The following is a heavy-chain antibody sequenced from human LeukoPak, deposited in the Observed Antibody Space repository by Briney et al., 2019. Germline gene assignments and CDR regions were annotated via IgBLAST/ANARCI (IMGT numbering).Heavy chain of an antibody. CDR2: IIPIFGTA. Sequence: ASVKVSCKASGGTFSSYAISGVRQAPGQGLEWMRGIIPIFGTANYAQKFQGRVTITADESTSTAYMELSSLRSEDTAVYYCASPSCTSCYEIDLWGQGTLVTVSS. V-gene: IGHV1-69*13. CDR1: GGTFSSYA. CDR3: ASPSCTSCYEIDL. J-gene: IGHJ5*02. D-gene: IGHD2-2*01.